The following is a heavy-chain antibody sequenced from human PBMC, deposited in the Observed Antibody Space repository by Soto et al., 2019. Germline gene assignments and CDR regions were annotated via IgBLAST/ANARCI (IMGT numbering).Heavy chain of an antibody. CDR1: GGTFSSYA. CDR3: ASGGYSYGARWFDP. J-gene: IGHJ5*02. D-gene: IGHD5-18*01. V-gene: IGHV1-69*13. Sequence: SVKVSCKASGGTFSSYAISWVRQAPGQGLEWMGGIIPIFGTANYAQKFQGRVTITADESTSTAYMELSSLRSEDTAVYYCASGGYSYGARWFDPWGQGTLVTV. CDR2: IIPIFGTA.